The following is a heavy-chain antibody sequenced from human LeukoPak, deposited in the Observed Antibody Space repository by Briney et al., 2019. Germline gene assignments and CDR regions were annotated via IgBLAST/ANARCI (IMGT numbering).Heavy chain of an antibody. CDR1: GFTFSSYG. D-gene: IGHD1-1*01. Sequence: PGGSLRLSCAASGFTFSSYGMHWVRQAPGKGLEWVAFIRYDGSNKYYADSVKGRFTISRDNSKNTLYLQMNSLRSEDTAAYYCARDTTKDYYYYYMDVWGKGTTVTVSS. J-gene: IGHJ6*03. V-gene: IGHV3-30*02. CDR3: ARDTTKDYYYYYMDV. CDR2: IRYDGSNK.